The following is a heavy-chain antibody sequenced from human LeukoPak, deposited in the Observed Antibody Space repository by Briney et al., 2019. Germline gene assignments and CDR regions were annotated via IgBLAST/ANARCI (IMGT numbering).Heavy chain of an antibody. Sequence: SETLSLTCTVSGGSISSYSWSWIRQPPGKGLEWIGYIHYSGSTNYNPSLKSRVTISVDTPKNQFSLKLSSVIAADTAVYYCARNDYSGTHWYFDLWGRGTLVTVSS. D-gene: IGHD4-23*01. V-gene: IGHV4-59*01. CDR3: ARNDYSGTHWYFDL. CDR2: IHYSGST. CDR1: GGSISSYS. J-gene: IGHJ2*01.